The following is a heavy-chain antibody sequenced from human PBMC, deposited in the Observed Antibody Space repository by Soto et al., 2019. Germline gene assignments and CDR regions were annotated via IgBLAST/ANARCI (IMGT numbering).Heavy chain of an antibody. CDR1: GFTFTTHW. D-gene: IGHD4-4*01. J-gene: IGHJ4*02. CDR2: VDGAGTRT. Sequence: PGGSLRLSCAASGFTFTTHWMHWFRQGPGKGLVWVSRVDGAGTRTDYADSVKGRFTISRDNAKNTVYLQMNSLRAEDTAVYYCVRDFHRDNYNGDYWGQGTLVTVSS. CDR3: VRDFHRDNYNGDY. V-gene: IGHV3-74*01.